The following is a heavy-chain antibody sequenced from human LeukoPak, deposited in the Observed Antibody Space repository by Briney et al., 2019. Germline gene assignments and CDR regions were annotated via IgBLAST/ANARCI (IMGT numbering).Heavy chain of an antibody. J-gene: IGHJ6*03. CDR3: ARGRDFSSNYYYYYMDV. Sequence: SVKVSCKASGGTFSSYAISWVRQAPGQGLEWMGRIIPIFGTANYAQKFQGRVTITTDESTSTAYVELSSLRSEDTAVYYCARGRDFSSNYYYYYMDVWGKGTTVAVSS. CDR1: GGTFSSYA. V-gene: IGHV1-69*05. D-gene: IGHD3-3*01. CDR2: IIPIFGTA.